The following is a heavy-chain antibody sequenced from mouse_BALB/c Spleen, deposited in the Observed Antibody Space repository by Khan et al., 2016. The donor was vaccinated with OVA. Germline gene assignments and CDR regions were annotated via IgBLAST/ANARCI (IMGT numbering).Heavy chain of an antibody. D-gene: IGHD2-1*01. CDR1: GFTFSSFG. V-gene: IGHV5-17*02. J-gene: IGHJ3*01. CDR3: ASGNWAWFAY. Sequence: EVQGVESGGGLVQPGGSRKLSCAASGFTFSSFGMHWVRQAPEKGLEWVAYISSDSYTIYYANTVKGRFTISRDNPRKTLFLQMTSLGSEDTAMYYCASGNWAWFAYWGQGTLVTVSA. CDR2: ISSDSYTI.